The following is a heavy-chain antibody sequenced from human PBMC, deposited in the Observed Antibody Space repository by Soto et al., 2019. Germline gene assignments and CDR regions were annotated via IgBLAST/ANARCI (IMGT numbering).Heavy chain of an antibody. CDR1: GYTFTSDY. CDR2: INASGGST. V-gene: IGHV1-46*01. D-gene: IGHD3-3*01. J-gene: IGHJ6*02. CDR3: ATAITVTSYDFWDPLPGSRYGMDV. Sequence: ASLKVSCKSSGYTFTSDYMHWLRQAPGQGLEWMGIINASGGSTSCAQKFQGRVTMTRDTSTSTPYLALRRLRPEDTAVYYCATAITVTSYDFWDPLPGSRYGMDVWGQGTTVTVSS.